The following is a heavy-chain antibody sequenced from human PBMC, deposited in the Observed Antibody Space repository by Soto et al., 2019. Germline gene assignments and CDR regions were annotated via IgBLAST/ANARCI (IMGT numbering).Heavy chain of an antibody. CDR3: AVPTGIEVTGPDY. V-gene: IGHV3-23*01. Sequence: EVQLLESGGGLVQPGGSLRLSCGASGFTFSNYAMSWVRQAPGKGLQWVSAISGSGGDTYYADSVKGRFTISRDNSRDTLHLQMSSLRADDTAVYYGAVPTGIEVTGPDYWGQGTLVTVSS. CDR1: GFTFSNYA. CDR2: ISGSGGDT. D-gene: IGHD6-19*01. J-gene: IGHJ4*02.